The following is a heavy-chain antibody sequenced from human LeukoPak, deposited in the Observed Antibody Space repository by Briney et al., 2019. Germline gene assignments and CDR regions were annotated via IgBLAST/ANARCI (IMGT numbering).Heavy chain of an antibody. D-gene: IGHD3-3*01. J-gene: IGHJ4*02. CDR2: IRYDGSNK. CDR3: AKDMGRITIFGVVNPFDY. CDR1: GFTFSSYG. V-gene: IGHV3-30*02. Sequence: PGGSLRLSCAASGFTFSSYGMHWVRQAPGKGLEWVAFIRYDGSNKYYADSVKGRFTISRDNSKNTLYLQMNSLRAEDTAVYYCAKDMGRITIFGVVNPFDYWGQGTLVTVSS.